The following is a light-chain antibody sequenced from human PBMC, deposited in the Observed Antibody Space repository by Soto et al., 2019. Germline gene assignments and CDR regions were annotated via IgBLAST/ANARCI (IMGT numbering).Light chain of an antibody. CDR3: QQYNSYPWT. J-gene: IGKJ1*01. Sequence: IQWTQSPSSVSSSFVYRVTITCRASQSISSWLAWYQQKPGKAPKLLIYDASSLESGVPSRFSGSGSGTEFTLTISSLQPDDFATYYCQQYNSYPWTFGQGTKVDIK. V-gene: IGKV1-5*01. CDR1: QSISSW. CDR2: DAS.